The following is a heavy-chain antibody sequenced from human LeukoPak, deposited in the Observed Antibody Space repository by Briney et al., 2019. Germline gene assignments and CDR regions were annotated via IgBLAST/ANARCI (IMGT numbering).Heavy chain of an antibody. CDR1: GFTFSSYA. V-gene: IGHV3-30-3*01. D-gene: IGHD1-26*01. CDR2: ISYDGSNK. Sequence: GGSLRLSCAASGFTFSSYAMHWVRQAPGKGLEWVAVISYDGSNKYYADSVKGRFTISRDNSKNTLYLQMNSLRAEDTAVYYCAKDQSSFPSFYYFDYWGQGTLVTVSS. J-gene: IGHJ4*02. CDR3: AKDQSSFPSFYYFDY.